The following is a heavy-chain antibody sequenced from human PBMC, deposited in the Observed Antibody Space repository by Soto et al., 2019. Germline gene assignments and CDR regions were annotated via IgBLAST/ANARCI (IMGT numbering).Heavy chain of an antibody. V-gene: IGHV3-7*01. CDR2: IKQDGNER. CDR1: GFTFSSYW. Sequence: PGGSLRLSCAASGFTFSSYWMTWVRQAPGKGLEWVANIKQDGNERYYVDSVKGRFTISRDNAKNSLYLQMNSLRPEDTAVYFCARSVPTISGDVLNYWGQGTLVTVSS. D-gene: IGHD5-12*01. J-gene: IGHJ4*02. CDR3: ARSVPTISGDVLNY.